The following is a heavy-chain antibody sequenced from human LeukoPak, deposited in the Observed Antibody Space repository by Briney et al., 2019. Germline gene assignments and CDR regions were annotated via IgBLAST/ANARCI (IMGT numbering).Heavy chain of an antibody. D-gene: IGHD3-10*02. Sequence: GGSLRLSCAASGFTFSSYGMHWVRQAPGKGLEWVSYISSSGSTIYYADSVKGRFTISRDNAKNSLYLRMNSLRAEDTAVYYCAELGITMIGGVWGKGTTVTISS. CDR3: AELGITMIGGV. CDR2: ISSSGSTI. V-gene: IGHV3-48*04. J-gene: IGHJ6*04. CDR1: GFTFSSYG.